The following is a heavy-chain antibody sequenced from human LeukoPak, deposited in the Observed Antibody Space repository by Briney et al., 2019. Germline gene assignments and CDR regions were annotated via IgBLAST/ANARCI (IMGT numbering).Heavy chain of an antibody. CDR2: ISSSSSTI. J-gene: IGHJ4*02. CDR3: ARDEREDSSGD. D-gene: IGHD3-22*01. CDR1: GFTFGSYS. Sequence: GGSLRLSCAASGFTFGSYSMNWVRQAPGKGLEWVSYISSSSSTIYYADSVKGRFTISRDNAKNSLYLQMNSLRGEDTAVYYCARDEREDSSGDWGQGTLVTVSS. V-gene: IGHV3-48*01.